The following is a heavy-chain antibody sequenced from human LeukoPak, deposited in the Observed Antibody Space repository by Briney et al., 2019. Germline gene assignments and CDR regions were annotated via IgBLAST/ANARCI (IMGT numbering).Heavy chain of an antibody. J-gene: IGHJ4*02. CDR1: GFTVSSNY. D-gene: IGHD6-6*01. CDR3: ATGSFRSSLGGYFDY. V-gene: IGHV3-53*04. Sequence: HPGGSLRLSCAASGFTVSSNYMSWVRQAPGKGLEWVSVIYSGDNTNYADSVKGRFTISRHNSKNTLYLQMNSLRAEDTAVYDCATGSFRSSLGGYFDYWGQGTLVTVSS. CDR2: IYSGDNT.